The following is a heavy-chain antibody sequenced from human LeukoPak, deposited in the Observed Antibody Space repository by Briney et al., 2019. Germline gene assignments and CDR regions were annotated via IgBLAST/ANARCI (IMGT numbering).Heavy chain of an antibody. CDR3: ARGRGSYSDY. V-gene: IGHV1-2*02. J-gene: IGHJ4*02. D-gene: IGHD1-26*01. CDR1: GYTFTGYY. Sequence: ASVKVSCKASGYTFTGYYMHWVRQAPGQGLECMGWINPNSVGTNYAQNFQGRVTMTRDTSISTAYMELRRLRSDDTAVYYCARGRGSYSDYWGKGTLVTVSS. CDR2: INPNSVGT.